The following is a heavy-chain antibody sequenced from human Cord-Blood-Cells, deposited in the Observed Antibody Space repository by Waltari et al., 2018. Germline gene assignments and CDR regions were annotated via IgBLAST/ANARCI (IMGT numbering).Heavy chain of an antibody. J-gene: IGHJ6*03. CDR2: IIPIFGTA. V-gene: IGHV1-69*01. Sequence: QVQLVQSGAEVKKPGSSVKVSCKASGGTFSSYAISWVRQAPGQGLAWMGGIIPIFGTANYAQKFQGRVTITADESTSTAYMELSSLRSEDTAVYYCARVTPLWFGELSSPYYYYYMDVWGKGTTVTVSS. CDR3: ARVTPLWFGELSSPYYYYYMDV. CDR1: GGTFSSYA. D-gene: IGHD3-10*01.